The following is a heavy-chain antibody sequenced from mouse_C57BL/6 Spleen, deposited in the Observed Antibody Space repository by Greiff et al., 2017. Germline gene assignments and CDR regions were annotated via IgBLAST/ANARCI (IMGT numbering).Heavy chain of an antibody. V-gene: IGHV5-17*01. Sequence: EVQRVESGGGLVKPGGSLKLSCAASGFTFSDYGMHWVRQAPEKGLEWVAYISSGSSTIYYADTVQGRFTISRDNAKNTLFLQMTSLRSVNTAMYDGARNPIVTTLYYYAMDYWGQGTSVTVSS. CDR1: GFTFSDYG. D-gene: IGHD2-5*01. CDR3: ARNPIVTTLYYYAMDY. CDR2: ISSGSSTI. J-gene: IGHJ4*01.